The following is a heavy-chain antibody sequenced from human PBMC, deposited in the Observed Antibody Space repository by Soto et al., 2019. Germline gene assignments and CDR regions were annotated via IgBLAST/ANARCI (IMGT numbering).Heavy chain of an antibody. D-gene: IGHD2-15*01. CDR3: AKDFNCSGGSCYDY. V-gene: IGHV3-30*18. CDR1: GFTFSSEG. Sequence: GGAVILSCLAPGFTFSSEGMQWVREAPGKGLEWVAVISYDGSNKYYADSVKGRFTISRDNSKNTLCLQMNSLRAEDTAVYYCAKDFNCSGGSCYDYWGQGTLVTVSS. CDR2: ISYDGSNK. J-gene: IGHJ4*02.